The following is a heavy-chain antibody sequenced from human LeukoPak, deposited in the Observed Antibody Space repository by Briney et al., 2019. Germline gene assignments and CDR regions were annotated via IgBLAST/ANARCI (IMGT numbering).Heavy chain of an antibody. J-gene: IGHJ4*02. CDR1: GFTFSNAW. V-gene: IGHV3-15*01. CDR2: IKSKADGGTT. CDR3: TRYFGQFDC. D-gene: IGHD2/OR15-2a*01. Sequence: GGSLRLSCVASGFTFSNAWMSWARQAPGKGLDWVGRIKSKADGGTTDYAAPVNGRFTISRDDSKNTLYLQMNSLQTEDTAVYYCTRYFGQFDCWGQGTLVTVSS.